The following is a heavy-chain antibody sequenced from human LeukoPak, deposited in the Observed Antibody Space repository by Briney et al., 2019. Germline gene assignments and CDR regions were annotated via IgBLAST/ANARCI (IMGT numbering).Heavy chain of an antibody. D-gene: IGHD6-13*01. CDR3: SAAGTEYGMDV. CDR1: GYTFTGYY. V-gene: IGHV1-2*02. Sequence: ASVKVSCKASGYTFTGYYIHWVRQAPGQGLEWMGWINPNSGGTKYAQKFQCRVTMTRDTSISTAYMELSRLRSDDTAVYYCSAAGTEYGMDVWGQGTTVTVSS. J-gene: IGHJ6*02. CDR2: INPNSGGT.